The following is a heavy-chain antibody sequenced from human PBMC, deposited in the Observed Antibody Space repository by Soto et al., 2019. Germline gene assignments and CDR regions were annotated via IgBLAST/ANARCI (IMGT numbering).Heavy chain of an antibody. CDR3: AREVNGGPAAMFLQGDY. V-gene: IGHV4-39*07. Sequence: SETLSLTCTVSGGSISSSSYYWGWIRQPPGKGLEWIGSIYYSGSTYYNPSLKSRVTISVDTSKNQFSLKLSSVTAADTAVYYCAREVNGGPAAMFLQGDYWGQGTLVTVSS. CDR2: IYYSGST. D-gene: IGHD2-2*01. CDR1: GGSISSSSYY. J-gene: IGHJ4*02.